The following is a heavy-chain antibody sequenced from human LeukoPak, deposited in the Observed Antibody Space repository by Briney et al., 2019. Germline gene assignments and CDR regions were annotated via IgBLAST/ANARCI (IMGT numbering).Heavy chain of an antibody. CDR3: TRHGCSSTSCSAYYYYYYYMDV. Sequence: SETLSLTCTVSGGSIRSSTYYWGWIRQPPGKGLEWIASMYYSGSTYYNPSLQSRVTISVDTSKNQFSLNLTSVTAADTAVYYCTRHGCSSTSCSAYYYYYYYMDVWGKGTTVTIS. J-gene: IGHJ6*03. D-gene: IGHD2-2*01. V-gene: IGHV4-39*01. CDR1: GGSIRSSTYY. CDR2: MYYSGST.